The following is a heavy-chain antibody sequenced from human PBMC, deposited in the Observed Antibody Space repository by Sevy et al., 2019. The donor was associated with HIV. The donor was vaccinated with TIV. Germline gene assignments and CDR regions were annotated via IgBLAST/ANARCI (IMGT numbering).Heavy chain of an antibody. V-gene: IGHV3-23*01. CDR1: GFTFSSYA. J-gene: IGHJ4*02. CDR3: AKDLDRVYDFWSGYHYFDY. CDR2: ISGSGGST. D-gene: IGHD3-3*01. Sequence: GGSLRLSCAASGFTFSSYAMSWVRQAPGKGLEWVSAISGSGGSTYYADSVKGRFTISRDNSKNTLYLQMNSLRAEDTAVYYWAKDLDRVYDFWSGYHYFDYWGQGTLVTISS.